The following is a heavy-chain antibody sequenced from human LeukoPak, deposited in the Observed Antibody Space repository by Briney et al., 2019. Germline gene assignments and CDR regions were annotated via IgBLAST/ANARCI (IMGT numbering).Heavy chain of an antibody. Sequence: GASVKVSCKASGGTFSSYAISWVRQAPGQGLEWMGGIIPIFGTANYAQKFQGRVTITADESTSTAYMELSSLRSEDTAVYYCARSQGYCSGGSCYEPDYWGQGTLVTASS. CDR2: IIPIFGTA. V-gene: IGHV1-69*13. CDR1: GGTFSSYA. J-gene: IGHJ4*02. D-gene: IGHD2-15*01. CDR3: ARSQGYCSGGSCYEPDY.